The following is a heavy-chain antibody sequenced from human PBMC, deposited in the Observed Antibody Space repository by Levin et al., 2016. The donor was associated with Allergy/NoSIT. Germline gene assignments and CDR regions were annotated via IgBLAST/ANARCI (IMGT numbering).Heavy chain of an antibody. J-gene: IGHJ4*02. V-gene: IGHV5-51*01. D-gene: IGHD3-10*01. CDR1: GYSFTSYW. CDR2: IYPGDSDT. Sequence: GESLKISCKGSGYSFTSYWIGWVRQMPGKGLEWMGIIYPGDSDTRYSPSFQGQVTISADKSISTAYLQWSSLKASDTAMYYCARRSYGSGSYLPYLPDYWGQGTLVTVSS. CDR3: ARRSYGSGSYLPYLPDY.